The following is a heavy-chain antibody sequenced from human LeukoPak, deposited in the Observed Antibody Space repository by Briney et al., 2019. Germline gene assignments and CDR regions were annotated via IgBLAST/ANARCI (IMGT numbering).Heavy chain of an antibody. Sequence: ASVKVSCKASGGTFSSYAINWVRQAPGQGLEWMGRIIPIFGTANYAQKFQGRVTITADKSTSTAYMELSSLRSEDTAVCYCARDPAPYYDILTGLDYWGQGTLVTVSS. CDR1: GGTFSSYA. J-gene: IGHJ4*02. CDR3: ARDPAPYYDILTGLDY. V-gene: IGHV1-69*06. CDR2: IIPIFGTA. D-gene: IGHD3-9*01.